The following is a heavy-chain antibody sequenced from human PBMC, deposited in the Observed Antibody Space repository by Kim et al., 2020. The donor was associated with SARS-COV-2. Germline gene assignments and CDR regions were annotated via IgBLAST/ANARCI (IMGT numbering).Heavy chain of an antibody. CDR3: ARQHRFLEWDYYYYYGMDV. Sequence: GESLKISCKGSGYSFTSYWISWVRQMPGKGLEWMGRIDPSDSYTNYSPSFQGHVTISADKSISTAYLQWSSLKASDTAMYYCARQHRFLEWDYYYYYGMDVWGQGTTVTVSS. CDR1: GYSFTSYW. D-gene: IGHD3-3*01. V-gene: IGHV5-10-1*01. J-gene: IGHJ6*02. CDR2: IDPSDSYT.